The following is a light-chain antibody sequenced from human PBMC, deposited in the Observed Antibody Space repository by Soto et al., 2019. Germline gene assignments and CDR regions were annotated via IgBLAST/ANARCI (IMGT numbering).Light chain of an antibody. J-gene: IGKJ5*01. CDR2: DAA. CDR3: QQANSFTIT. Sequence: DIQVTKCASSLCAFVGERVTINCLASQTIXSWLAWYQQKPGKAPKFLXADAASLQRGGPSRFSGSESGTDFTLTINSLQPEDCAIYFFQQANSFTITFGQGTRLEIK. V-gene: IGKV1-12*01. CDR1: QTIXSW.